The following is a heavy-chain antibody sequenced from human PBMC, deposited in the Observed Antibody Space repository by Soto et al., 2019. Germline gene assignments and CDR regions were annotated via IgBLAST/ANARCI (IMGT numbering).Heavy chain of an antibody. D-gene: IGHD3-10*01. V-gene: IGHV4-34*01. J-gene: IGHJ5*02. CDR1: GGYFNDNY. CDR3: ATSLWFGTQVEL. CDR2: ISRSGTT. Sequence: QVQLQQWGAGLLKPSETLSLSCAVYGGYFNDNYYTWFRQPPGKVLEWIGEISRSGTTKYIPSLKSRASISFDTSKTQVSLKVTSETAADTAVYYCATSLWFGTQVELWGQGALVTVSS.